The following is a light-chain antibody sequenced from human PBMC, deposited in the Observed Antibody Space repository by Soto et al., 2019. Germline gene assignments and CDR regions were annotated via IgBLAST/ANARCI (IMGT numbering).Light chain of an antibody. CDR1: QSVSASY. CDR3: QQYETSPWT. J-gene: IGKJ1*01. CDR2: GAS. Sequence: EIVLTQSPGTLSLSPGERATLSCRASQSVSASYFAWYQQKPGQAPRLLIYGASSRATGIPDRFSGSGSGTDFTLTISRLEPEEFAVYYCQQYETSPWTFGQGTKVEIK. V-gene: IGKV3-20*01.